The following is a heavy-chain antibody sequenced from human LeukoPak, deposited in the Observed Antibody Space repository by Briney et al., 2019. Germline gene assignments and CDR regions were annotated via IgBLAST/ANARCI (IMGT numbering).Heavy chain of an antibody. V-gene: IGHV4-34*01. Sequence: SETLSLTCAVYGVSFSGYYWSWIRQPPGKGLEWIGEINHSGSTNYNPSLKSRVTISVDTSKNQFFLKLSSVTAADTAVYYCARSLVGGGSYRYWGQGTLVTVSS. D-gene: IGHD1-26*01. J-gene: IGHJ4*02. CDR2: INHSGST. CDR1: GVSFSGYY. CDR3: ARSLVGGGSYRY.